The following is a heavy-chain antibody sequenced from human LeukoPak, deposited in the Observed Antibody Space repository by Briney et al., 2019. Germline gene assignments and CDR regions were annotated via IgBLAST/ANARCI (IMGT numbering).Heavy chain of an antibody. V-gene: IGHV3-23*01. CDR3: ARGPYYYDSSGYYYQFDY. CDR2: ISGSGGST. Sequence: GGSLRLSCAASGFTFSSYAMSWVRRAPGKGLEWVSAISGSGGSTYYADSVKGRFTISRDNSKNTLYLQMNSLRAEDTAVYYCARGPYYYDSSGYYYQFDYWGQGTLVTVSS. J-gene: IGHJ4*02. D-gene: IGHD3-22*01. CDR1: GFTFSSYA.